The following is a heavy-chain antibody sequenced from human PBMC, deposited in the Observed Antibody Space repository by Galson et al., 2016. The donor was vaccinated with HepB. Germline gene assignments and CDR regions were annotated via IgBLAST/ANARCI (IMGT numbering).Heavy chain of an antibody. CDR2: IDPDDSYT. D-gene: IGHD4-17*01. J-gene: IGHJ3*01. CDR1: GYSFTTYW. Sequence: QSGAEVKKPGESLRISCKGSGYSFTTYWINWVRQMPGKGLEWMGRIDPDDSYTNYSQSFQGNVTTSVAKSISTAYLQMSSLKASDTAMYYCAGARTLYGDYFDSSAVGAFDVWGQGTMVTVSS. V-gene: IGHV5-10-1*01. CDR3: AGARTLYGDYFDSSAVGAFDV.